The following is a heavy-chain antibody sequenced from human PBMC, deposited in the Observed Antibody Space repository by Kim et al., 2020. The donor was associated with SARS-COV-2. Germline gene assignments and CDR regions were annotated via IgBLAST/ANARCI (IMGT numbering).Heavy chain of an antibody. J-gene: IGHJ6*03. CDR1: GYSFTSYW. D-gene: IGHD6-19*01. Sequence: GESLQISCKGSGYSFTSYWIGWVRQMPGKGLEWMGIIYPGDSDTRYSPSFQGQVTISADKSISTAYLQWSSLKASDTAMYYCARLQAYSSAKVLGYYYYYSMDVWGKGTTVTVSS. CDR2: IYPGDSDT. CDR3: ARLQAYSSAKVLGYYYYYSMDV. V-gene: IGHV5-51*01.